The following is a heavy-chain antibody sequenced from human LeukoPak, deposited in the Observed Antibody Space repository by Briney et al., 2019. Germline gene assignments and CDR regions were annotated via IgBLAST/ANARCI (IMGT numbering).Heavy chain of an antibody. D-gene: IGHD3-22*01. V-gene: IGHV1-18*01. CDR2: ISAYNGNT. CDR3: ARELFYDSSGYYPYYYYGMDV. Sequence: ASVKVSCKASGGTFSSYAISWVRQAPGQGLEWMGWISAYNGNTNYAQKLQGRVTMTTDTSTSTAYMELRSLRSDDTAVYYCARELFYDSSGYYPYYYYGMDVWAKGPRSPSP. CDR1: GGTFSSYA. J-gene: IGHJ6*02.